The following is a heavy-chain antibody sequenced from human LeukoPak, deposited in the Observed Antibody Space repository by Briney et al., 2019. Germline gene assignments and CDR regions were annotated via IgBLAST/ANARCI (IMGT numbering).Heavy chain of an antibody. Sequence: GGSLRLSCAASGFTFSSYAMSWVRQAPGKGLEWVSAISGSGGSTYYADSVKGRFTISRDNSKNTLYLQMNSLRAEDTAVYYCANLVGATKQNFDYWGQGTLVTVSS. V-gene: IGHV3-23*01. CDR2: ISGSGGST. J-gene: IGHJ4*02. D-gene: IGHD1-26*01. CDR3: ANLVGATKQNFDY. CDR1: GFTFSSYA.